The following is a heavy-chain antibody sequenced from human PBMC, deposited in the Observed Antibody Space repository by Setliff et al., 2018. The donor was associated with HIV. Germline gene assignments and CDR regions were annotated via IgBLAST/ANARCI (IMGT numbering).Heavy chain of an antibody. D-gene: IGHD6-19*01. CDR2: IRNKANRYTT. Sequence: GSLRLSCAASGFTFSSYGMDWVRQAPGKGLEWVARIRNKANRYTTEYAASVKGRFTISRDDSKSIAYLQMNSLKTEDTAVYYCTRDRYSSGWYGMDVWGQGTTVTVSS. J-gene: IGHJ6*02. CDR3: TRDRYSSGWYGMDV. CDR1: GFTFSSYG. V-gene: IGHV3-72*01.